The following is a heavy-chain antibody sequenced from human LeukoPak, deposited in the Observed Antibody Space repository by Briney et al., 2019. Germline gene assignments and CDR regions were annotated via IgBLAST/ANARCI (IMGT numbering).Heavy chain of an antibody. D-gene: IGHD3-10*01. Sequence: GESLRLSCAASGFTLRSDWMNWVRQAPGKGLEWVANINQDGSLKYYVDSVKGRFTISRDNAKNSLYLQMDSLRVEDTAVYYCARSPGILLWFGELYNWFDPWGQGTLVTVSS. CDR1: GFTLRSDW. J-gene: IGHJ5*02. CDR2: INQDGSLK. CDR3: ARSPGILLWFGELYNWFDP. V-gene: IGHV3-7*01.